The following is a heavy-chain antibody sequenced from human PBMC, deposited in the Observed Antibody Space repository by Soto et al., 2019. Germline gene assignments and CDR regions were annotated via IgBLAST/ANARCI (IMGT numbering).Heavy chain of an antibody. CDR3: ARDLRYCSGCTCYLYYYCMDV. Sequence: EVQLVESGGGLIQPGTSLRLSCAASGFTFSNFWMHWVRQAPGKGLVWVARINSDGSSTSYADSVKGRFTISRDNAKCSLYVQMKRLRAEDTSVYYCARDLRYCSGCTCYLYYYCMDVCCPGTTVTVS. V-gene: IGHV3-74*01. J-gene: IGHJ6*02. CDR2: INSDGSST. D-gene: IGHD2-15*01. CDR1: GFTFSNFW.